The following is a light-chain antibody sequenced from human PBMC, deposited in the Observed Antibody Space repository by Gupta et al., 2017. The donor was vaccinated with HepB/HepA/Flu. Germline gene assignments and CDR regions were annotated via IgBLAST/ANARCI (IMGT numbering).Light chain of an antibody. V-gene: IGLV2-14*01. CDR3: SSYTTTLICV. CDR1: SGDIGAYNY. Sequence: QSALPPPASVSASPGQSITISCTGTSGDIGAYNYVHWYQQHPGEAPKLLIYNVVNRPSGVSTRFSGSKFDHTASLTMSGLQAEDEADYYCSSYTTTLICVFGTGTKVTVL. CDR2: NVV. J-gene: IGLJ1*01.